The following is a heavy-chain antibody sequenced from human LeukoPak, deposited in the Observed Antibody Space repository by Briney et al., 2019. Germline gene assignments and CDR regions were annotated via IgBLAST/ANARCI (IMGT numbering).Heavy chain of an antibody. V-gene: IGHV3-48*03. CDR2: SSGSGNTI. J-gene: IGHJ4*02. CDR3: ARPSFVTGSYYPL. CDR1: GFTFSGYK. D-gene: IGHD1-26*01. Sequence: GGSLRLSCAPSGFTFSGYKMNWVRQAQGKGLEWVAYSSGSGNTIYYADSVKGRFTISRDNAKNSLYLQMNTLRAEDTAVYYCARPSFVTGSYYPLWGQGTLVAVSS.